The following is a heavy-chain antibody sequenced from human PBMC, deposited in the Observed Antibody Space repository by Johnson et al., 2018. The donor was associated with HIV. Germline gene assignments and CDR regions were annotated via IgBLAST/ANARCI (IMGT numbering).Heavy chain of an antibody. CDR2: IKSKTDGGTT. D-gene: IGHD4-23*01. CDR3: TTDYRLTVVTRSDAFDI. J-gene: IGHJ3*02. CDR1: GFTFSNAW. V-gene: IGHV3-15*01. Sequence: QLVESGGGLVKPGGSLRLSCAASGFTFSNAWMSWVRQAPGKGLEWVGRIKSKTDGGTTDYAAPVKGRFTISRDDSKNTLYLQMNSLKTEDTAVYYCTTDYRLTVVTRSDAFDIWGQGTMVTVSS.